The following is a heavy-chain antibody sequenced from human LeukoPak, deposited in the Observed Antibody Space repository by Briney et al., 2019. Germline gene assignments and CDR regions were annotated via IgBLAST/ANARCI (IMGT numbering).Heavy chain of an antibody. J-gene: IGHJ4*02. V-gene: IGHV3-7*01. D-gene: IGHD3-22*01. CDR2: IKQDGTEK. Sequence: GGSLRLSCAASGFTFSDYYMSWIRQAPGKGPEWVANIKQDGTEKYYVDSVKGRFTISRDNAKNSLYLQMNSLRAEDTAVYYCARHYYDTSGYYGRDYFDYWGQGTLVTVSS. CDR3: ARHYYDTSGYYGRDYFDY. CDR1: GFTFSDYY.